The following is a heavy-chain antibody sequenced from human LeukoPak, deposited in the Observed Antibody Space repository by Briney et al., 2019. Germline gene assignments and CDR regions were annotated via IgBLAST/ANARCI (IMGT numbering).Heavy chain of an antibody. CDR1: GGTFSSYA. Sequence: EASVKVSCKASGGTFSSYAISWVRQAPGQGLEWMGGIIPIFGTANYAQKFQGRVTITADESMSTAYMELSSLRSEDTAVYYCARDSTYSYGYVWFDPWGQGTLVTVSS. D-gene: IGHD5-18*01. CDR2: IIPIFGTA. V-gene: IGHV1-69*13. CDR3: ARDSTYSYGYVWFDP. J-gene: IGHJ5*02.